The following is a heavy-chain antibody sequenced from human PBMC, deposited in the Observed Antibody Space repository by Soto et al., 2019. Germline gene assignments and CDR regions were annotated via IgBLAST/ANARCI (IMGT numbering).Heavy chain of an antibody. D-gene: IGHD2-2*01. CDR1: GGTFSSYT. Sequence: QVQLVQSGAEVKKPGSSVKVSCKASGGTFSSYTISWVRQAPGQGLEWMGRIIPILGIANYAQKFQGRVTITADKSTSTAYMELSSLISEDTAVYYCARAGYCSSTSCRWPRAFDIWGQGTMVTVSS. J-gene: IGHJ3*02. V-gene: IGHV1-69*02. CDR2: IIPILGIA. CDR3: ARAGYCSSTSCRWPRAFDI.